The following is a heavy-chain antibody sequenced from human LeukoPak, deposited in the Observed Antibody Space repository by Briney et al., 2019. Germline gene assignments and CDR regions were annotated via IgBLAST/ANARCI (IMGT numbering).Heavy chain of an antibody. CDR2: IYSSKST. Sequence: SEPLSLTCSVSDGSISSYYGIWIRHPAGKALEWIGHIYSSKSTNYNPSLKSRVTMSVETSKNQLYLNLSSVTAADTAVYYCARDTGGSGSYAYYGLDVWGQGTTVTVSS. V-gene: IGHV4-4*07. CDR1: DGSISSYY. J-gene: IGHJ6*02. D-gene: IGHD3-10*01. CDR3: ARDTGGSGSYAYYGLDV.